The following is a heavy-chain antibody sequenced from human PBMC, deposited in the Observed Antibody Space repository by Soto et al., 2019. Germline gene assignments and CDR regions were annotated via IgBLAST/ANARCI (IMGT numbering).Heavy chain of an antibody. CDR3: AKGADSDNWLLDY. CDR1: GFTFSSYG. Sequence: AGGSLRLSCAASGFTFSSYGMHWVCQAPGKGLEWVAVISYDGSNKYYADSVKGRFTISRDNSKNTLYLQMSSLRAEDTAVYYCAKGADSDNWLLDYWGQGTLVTVSS. J-gene: IGHJ4*02. CDR2: ISYDGSNK. D-gene: IGHD1-1*01. V-gene: IGHV3-30*18.